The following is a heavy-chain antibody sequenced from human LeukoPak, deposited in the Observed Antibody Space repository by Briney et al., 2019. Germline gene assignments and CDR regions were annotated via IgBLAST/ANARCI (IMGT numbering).Heavy chain of an antibody. CDR3: ARDFSGGDYDSAGMEGEVDY. D-gene: IGHD2-21*02. CDR1: GYTFTSYG. J-gene: IGHJ4*02. V-gene: IGHV1-18*01. CDR2: ISAYNGNT. Sequence: ASVKVSCKASGYTFTSYGISWVRQAPGQGLEWMGWISAYNGNTNYAQKLQGRVTMTTDTSTSTAYMELRSLRSDDTAVYYCARDFSGGDYDSAGMEGEVDYWGQGTLVTVSS.